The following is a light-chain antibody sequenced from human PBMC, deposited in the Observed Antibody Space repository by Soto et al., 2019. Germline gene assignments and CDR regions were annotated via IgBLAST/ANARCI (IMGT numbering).Light chain of an antibody. CDR3: GSWDSSLSAYA. CDR2: DDD. CDR1: SSNIGGNS. V-gene: IGLV1-51*01. Sequence: QWVPRHPPSVCSAPGQLFTISCSGSSSNIGGNSVSWYQQLPGTAPKLLIYDDDKRPSGIPDRFSGSKSGTSATLGITGFHTGDEADYHCGSWDSSLSAYAFATGTKVTXL. J-gene: IGLJ1*01.